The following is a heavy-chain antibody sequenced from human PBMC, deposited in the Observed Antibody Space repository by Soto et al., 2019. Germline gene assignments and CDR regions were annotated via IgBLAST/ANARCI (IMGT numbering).Heavy chain of an antibody. CDR1: GFTFSSYG. CDR3: ARDADPFVRLQPYASVNRIRVDYYYGMDV. CDR2: IWYDGSNK. D-gene: IGHD5-12*01. V-gene: IGHV3-33*01. J-gene: IGHJ6*02. Sequence: GGSLRLSCAASGFTFSSYGMHWVRQAPGKGLEWVAVIWYDGSNKYYADSVKGRFTISRDNSKNTLYLQMNSLRAEETGVYYCARDADPFVRLQPYASVNRIRVDYYYGMDVWGQGTTVTVSS.